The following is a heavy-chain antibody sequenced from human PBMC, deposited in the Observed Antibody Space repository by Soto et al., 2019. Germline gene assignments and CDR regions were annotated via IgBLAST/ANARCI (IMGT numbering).Heavy chain of an antibody. CDR3: ARVPGPAARYAFDI. J-gene: IGHJ3*02. CDR1: GDSVSSNSAA. Sequence: SQTLSLTCAISGDSVSSNSAAWKWIRQSPSRGLEWLGRTYYRSKWYNDYAVSVKSRITINPDTSKNQFSLQLNSVTPEDTALYFCARVPGPAARYAFDIWGQGTLVTVSS. CDR2: TYYRSKWYN. D-gene: IGHD6-6*01. V-gene: IGHV6-1*01.